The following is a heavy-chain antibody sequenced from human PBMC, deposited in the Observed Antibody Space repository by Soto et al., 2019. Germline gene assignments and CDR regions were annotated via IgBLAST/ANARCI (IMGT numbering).Heavy chain of an antibody. CDR2: ISGSGGST. Sequence: EVQLLESGGGLVQPGGSLRLSCAASGFTFSSYAMSWGRQAPGKGLEWVSAISGSGGSTYYADSVKGRFTISRDNSKNTLYLQMDILRAEDTAVYYCAEGRGDGDYAGYYYMDVWGKGTPVTVSS. V-gene: IGHV3-23*01. D-gene: IGHD4-17*01. J-gene: IGHJ6*03. CDR1: GFTFSSYA. CDR3: AEGRGDGDYAGYYYMDV.